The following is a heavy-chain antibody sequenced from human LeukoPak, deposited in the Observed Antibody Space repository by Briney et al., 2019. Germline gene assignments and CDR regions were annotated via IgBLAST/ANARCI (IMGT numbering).Heavy chain of an antibody. J-gene: IGHJ3*02. CDR2: ISGSGGSP. V-gene: IGHV3-23*01. CDR1: GFTFSSYA. CDR3: AKERITMIVVVIPDAFDI. Sequence: GGSLRLSCAASGFTFSSYAMSWVRQAPGKGLEWVSAISGSGGSPYYADSVKGRFTISRDNSRNTLYLQMNSLRAEDTAVYYCAKERITMIVVVIPDAFDIWGQGTMVTVSS. D-gene: IGHD3-22*01.